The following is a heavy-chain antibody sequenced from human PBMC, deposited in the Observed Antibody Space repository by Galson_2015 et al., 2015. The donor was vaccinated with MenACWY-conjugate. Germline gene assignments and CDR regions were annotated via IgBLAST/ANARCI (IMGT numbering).Heavy chain of an antibody. V-gene: IGHV3-23*01. CDR2: IGGSDDNT. CDR3: VKGWFAMDV. J-gene: IGHJ6*02. D-gene: IGHD3-10*01. Sequence: SLRLSCAASGFTLSSSAMNWVRQAPGKGLEWVSTIGGSDDNTYYPDSVRGRFTISRDTSKSTLDLQMNSLRAEDTAVYYCVKGWFAMDVWGQGTLVTVSS. CDR1: GFTLSSSA.